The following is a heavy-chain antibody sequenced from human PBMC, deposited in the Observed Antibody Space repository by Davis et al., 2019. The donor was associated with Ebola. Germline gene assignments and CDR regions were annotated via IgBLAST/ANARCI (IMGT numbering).Heavy chain of an antibody. V-gene: IGHV4-39*07. J-gene: IGHJ4*02. CDR3: ARVGSSSWYGAWGETYFDY. D-gene: IGHD6-13*01. CDR2: IYYSGST. CDR1: GGSISSSSYY. Sequence: PSETLSLTCTVSGGSISSSSYYWGWIRQPPGKGLEWIGSIYYSGSTYYNPSLKSRVTISVDTSKNQFSLKLGSVTAADTAVYYGARVGSSSWYGAWGETYFDYWGQGTLVTVSS.